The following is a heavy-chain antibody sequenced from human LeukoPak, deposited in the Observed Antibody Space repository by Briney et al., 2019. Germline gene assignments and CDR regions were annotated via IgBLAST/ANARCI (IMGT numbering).Heavy chain of an antibody. CDR1: GYTFTSYG. CDR2: ISAYNGNT. D-gene: IGHD3-22*01. Sequence: GASVKVSCKPSGYTFTSYGISWVRQAPGQGLEWMGWISAYNGNTNYAQKLQGRVTMTEDTSTDTAYMELSSLRSEDTAVYYCATLPLYDSSGYRDYWGQGTLVTVSS. CDR3: ATLPLYDSSGYRDY. J-gene: IGHJ4*02. V-gene: IGHV1-18*01.